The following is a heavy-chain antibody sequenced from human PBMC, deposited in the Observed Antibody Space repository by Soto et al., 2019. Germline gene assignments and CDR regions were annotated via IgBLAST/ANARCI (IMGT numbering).Heavy chain of an antibody. Sequence: GASVKVSCKASGDTFSSYAISWVRQAPGQGLEWMGEIIPSFTTPNYAQKFQGRVTITADESTNTVYMELSSLRSEDTAVYYCARVPATVTPWFDPCGQGTLVTVSS. CDR3: ARVPATVTPWFDP. J-gene: IGHJ5*02. CDR1: GDTFSSYA. D-gene: IGHD4-17*01. V-gene: IGHV1-69*13. CDR2: IIPSFTTP.